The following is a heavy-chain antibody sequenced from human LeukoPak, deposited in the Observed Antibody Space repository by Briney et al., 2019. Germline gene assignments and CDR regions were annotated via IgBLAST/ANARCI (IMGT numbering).Heavy chain of an antibody. CDR2: IYYSGST. CDR1: GGSISSGGYY. CDR3: ARDRVGYSSSWGRYYYYYYMDV. V-gene: IGHV4-31*03. D-gene: IGHD6-6*01. Sequence: SETLSLTCTVSGGSISSGGYYWSWIRQHPGKGLEWIGYIYYSGSTYYNPSLKSRVTISVDTSKNQFSLKLSSVTAADTAVYYCARDRVGYSSSWGRYYYYYYMDVWGKGTTVTVSS. J-gene: IGHJ6*03.